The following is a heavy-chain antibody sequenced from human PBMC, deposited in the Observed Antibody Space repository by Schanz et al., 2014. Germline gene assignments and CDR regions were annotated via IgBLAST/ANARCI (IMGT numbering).Heavy chain of an antibody. V-gene: IGHV3-30*04. Sequence: QVQLVESGGGVVQPGRSLRLSCAASGFTFSNFAIHWVRQAPGKGLEWVAVISYDGSHKDYADSVKGRFTISRDNAKNTLYLQMNSVRAEDSAVYYCTRGSGSRSYGWYYDSWGQGTLVTVSS. D-gene: IGHD3-10*01. CDR3: TRGSGSRSYGWYYDS. CDR1: GFTFSNFA. J-gene: IGHJ4*02. CDR2: ISYDGSHK.